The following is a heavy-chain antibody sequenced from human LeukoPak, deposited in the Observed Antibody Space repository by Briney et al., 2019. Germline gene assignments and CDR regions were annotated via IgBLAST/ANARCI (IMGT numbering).Heavy chain of an antibody. J-gene: IGHJ4*02. D-gene: IGHD5-18*01. CDR1: GGTFSGYY. CDR2: INLSGGA. CDR3: ASGVGYLFPTN. V-gene: IGHV4-34*01. Sequence: ETLSLTCAVYGGTFSGYYWTWLRQPPGKGLEWIGEINLSGGAYYNPSLKSRVTISIDTSKNQFSLKMRSVTAADTAVYYCASGVGYLFPTNWGQGTLVTVSS.